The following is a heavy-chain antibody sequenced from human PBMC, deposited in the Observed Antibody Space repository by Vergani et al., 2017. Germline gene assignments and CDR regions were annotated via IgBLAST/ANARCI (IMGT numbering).Heavy chain of an antibody. CDR2: IYYSGST. V-gene: IGHV4-59*01. J-gene: IGHJ4*02. CDR1: GGSISSYY. Sequence: QVQLQESGPGLVKPSETLSLTCTVSGGSISSYYWSWIRQPPGKGLEWIGYIYYSGSTNYNPSLKSRVTISVDTSKNQFSLKLSSVTAADTAVYYCARVPARGWSYYFDYWGQGTLVTVSS. D-gene: IGHD6-19*01. CDR3: ARVPARGWSYYFDY.